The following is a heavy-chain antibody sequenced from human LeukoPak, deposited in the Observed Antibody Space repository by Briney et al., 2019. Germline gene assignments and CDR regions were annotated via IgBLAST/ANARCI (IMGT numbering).Heavy chain of an antibody. J-gene: IGHJ6*03. CDR1: GGSISSYY. Sequence: SETLSLTCTVSGGSISSYYWSWIRQPPGKGLEWIRYIYYSGSTNYNPSLKSRVTISVDTSKNQFSLKLSSVTAADTAVYYCARAKYYYDSSGYLGAYYYYYMDVWGKGTTVTVSS. D-gene: IGHD3-22*01. V-gene: IGHV4-59*01. CDR3: ARAKYYYDSSGYLGAYYYYYMDV. CDR2: IYYSGST.